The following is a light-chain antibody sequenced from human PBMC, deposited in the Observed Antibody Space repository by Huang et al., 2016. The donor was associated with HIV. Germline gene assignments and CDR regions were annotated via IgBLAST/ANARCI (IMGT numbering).Light chain of an antibody. V-gene: IGKV3-15*01. CDR3: QQYKTWPRT. J-gene: IGKJ1*01. Sequence: EIGMTQSPATLSVSPGERVTLSCWASQSVSNNLAWYQQRPGQAPRLLIYGASARATGIPGRFSDSGSGTEFTLTISSLQSEDFAVYYCQQYKTWPRTFGQGTKVEVK. CDR2: GAS. CDR1: QSVSNN.